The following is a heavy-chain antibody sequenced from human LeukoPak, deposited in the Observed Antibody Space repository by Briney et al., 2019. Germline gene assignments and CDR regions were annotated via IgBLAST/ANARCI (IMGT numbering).Heavy chain of an antibody. Sequence: SETLSLTCTVSGGSISSYYWSWIRQPPGKGLEWIGYIYHSGSTYYNPSLKSRVTISVDRSKNQFSLKLSSVTAADTAVYYCARASGLRFLEWPGGYFDYWGQGTLVTVSS. D-gene: IGHD3-3*01. CDR2: IYHSGST. V-gene: IGHV4-59*12. CDR3: ARASGLRFLEWPGGYFDY. CDR1: GGSISSYY. J-gene: IGHJ4*02.